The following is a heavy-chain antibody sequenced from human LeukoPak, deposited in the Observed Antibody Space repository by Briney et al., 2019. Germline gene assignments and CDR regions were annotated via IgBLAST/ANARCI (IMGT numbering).Heavy chain of an antibody. CDR2: ISNNGGYT. CDR3: AKQLGYCSDGSCYFPY. CDR1: RFTFSSSA. J-gene: IGHJ4*02. D-gene: IGHD2-15*01. Sequence: PGGSLRLSCAASRFTFSSSAMSWVRQAPGKELEWVSAISNNGGYTYYADSVQGRFTISRDNSKSTLCLQMNSLRAEDTAVYYCAKQLGYCSDGSCYFPYWGQGTLVTVSS. V-gene: IGHV3-23*01.